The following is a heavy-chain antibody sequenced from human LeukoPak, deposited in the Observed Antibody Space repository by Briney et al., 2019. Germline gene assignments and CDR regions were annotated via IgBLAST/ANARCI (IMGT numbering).Heavy chain of an antibody. J-gene: IGHJ4*02. D-gene: IGHD5-12*01. CDR3: ARERADSGYNANDY. Sequence: PGGSPRLSCAASGFTFSSYWMSWVRQAPGKGLEWVANIKQDGSEKYYVDSVKGRFTISRDNAKNSLYLQMNSLRAEDTAVYYCARERADSGYNANDYWGQGTLVTVSS. CDR2: IKQDGSEK. V-gene: IGHV3-7*01. CDR1: GFTFSSYW.